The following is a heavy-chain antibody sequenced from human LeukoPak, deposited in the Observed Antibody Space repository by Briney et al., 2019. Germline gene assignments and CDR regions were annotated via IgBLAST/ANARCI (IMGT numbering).Heavy chain of an antibody. CDR2: ITGSGDNT. Sequence: PGGSLRLSCEASGFSFSSYAMNWVRQAPGKGLEWVSAITGSGDNTYYADSVKGRFTISRDNSKNTLYLQMNSLRAEDTAVYYCARDSFRRPYSGSQSHWGQGTLVTVSS. D-gene: IGHD1-26*01. CDR1: GFSFSSYA. V-gene: IGHV3-23*01. CDR3: ARDSFRRPYSGSQSH. J-gene: IGHJ4*02.